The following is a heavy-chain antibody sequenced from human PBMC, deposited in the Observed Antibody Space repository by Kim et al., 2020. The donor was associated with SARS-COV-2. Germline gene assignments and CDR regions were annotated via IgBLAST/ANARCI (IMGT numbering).Heavy chain of an antibody. V-gene: IGHV4-39*01. D-gene: IGHD1-26*01. CDR2: VYYSGTT. J-gene: IGHJ5*02. CDR1: GVSISSSNFS. CDR3: ARHHLGRVDNWFDP. Sequence: SETLSLTCTVSGVSISSSNFSWGWIRQPPGKGLDWIGSVYYSGTTYYDPSLQSRVTISVDTSKNQFSLKLGSVTAADTAVYYCARHHLGRVDNWFDPWGQGTLVTVSS.